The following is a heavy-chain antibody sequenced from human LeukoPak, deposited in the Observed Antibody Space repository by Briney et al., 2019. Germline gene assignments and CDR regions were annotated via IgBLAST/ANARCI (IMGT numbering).Heavy chain of an antibody. CDR1: GFTFDDYG. J-gene: IGHJ3*02. V-gene: IGHV3-20*01. Sequence: GGSLRLSCAASGFTFDDYGMSWVRQAPGKGLEWVSGINWNGGSTGYADSVKGRFTISRDNAKNSLYLQMNSLRAEDTALYHCARRMYSSSWGRAFDIWGQGTMVTVSS. D-gene: IGHD6-6*01. CDR2: INWNGGST. CDR3: ARRMYSSSWGRAFDI.